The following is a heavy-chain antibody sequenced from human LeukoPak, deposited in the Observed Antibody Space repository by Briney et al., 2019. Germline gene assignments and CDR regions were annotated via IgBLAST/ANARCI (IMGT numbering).Heavy chain of an antibody. J-gene: IGHJ4*02. CDR3: ARDLYRIVVVPHYFDY. CDR2: IREDGGKQ. Sequence: GGSLRLSCAASGFNFDNFWMSWVRQAPGKGLEWVANIREDGGKQNYVDSVKGRFTISRDNAKSSVYLQLNSLRAEDTAMYYCARDLYRIVVVPHYFDYWGQGTLVTVSS. D-gene: IGHD3-22*01. V-gene: IGHV3-7*01. CDR1: GFNFDNFW.